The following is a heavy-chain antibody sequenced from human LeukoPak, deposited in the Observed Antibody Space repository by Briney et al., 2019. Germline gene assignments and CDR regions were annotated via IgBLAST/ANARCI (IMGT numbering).Heavy chain of an antibody. J-gene: IGHJ4*02. Sequence: GRSLRLSCAASGFTFSTYGMHWVRQAPGKGLEWVAIIYHDGSNEYYADSVKGRFTISRDNSKNTLYLQMNSLRAEDTAVYYCARVLGSNWVFDYWGQGTLVTASS. CDR1: GFTFSTYG. D-gene: IGHD6-13*01. CDR3: ARVLGSNWVFDY. CDR2: IYHDGSNE. V-gene: IGHV3-33*01.